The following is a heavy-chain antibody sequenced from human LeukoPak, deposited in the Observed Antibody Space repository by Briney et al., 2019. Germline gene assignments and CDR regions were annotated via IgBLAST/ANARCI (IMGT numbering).Heavy chain of an antibody. J-gene: IGHJ4*02. CDR2: IYYSGST. CDR1: GGSISSYY. V-gene: IGHV4-59*01. CDR3: ARDRYYFDY. Sequence: SETLSLTCTGSGGSISSYYWSWIRQPPGKGLEWIGYIYYSGSTNYNPSLKSRVTISVDTSKNQFSLKLSSVTAADTAVYYCARDRYYFDYWGQGTLVTVSS.